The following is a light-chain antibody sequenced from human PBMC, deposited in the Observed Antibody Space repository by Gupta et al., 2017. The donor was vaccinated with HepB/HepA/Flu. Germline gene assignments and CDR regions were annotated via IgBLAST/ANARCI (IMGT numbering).Light chain of an antibody. CDR2: ADS. V-gene: IGLV1-44*01. J-gene: IGLJ3*02. CDR3: GTWDDSLNGPVV. CDR1: RSNIGSNT. Sequence: QSVLTQPPSASGAPGQRVSISCSGSRSNIGSNTVNWYQQFPGTAPKLLIYADSQRPSGVPDRFSGSRSGTSASLAISGLQSEDEADYYCGTWDDSLNGPVVFGGGTKVTVL.